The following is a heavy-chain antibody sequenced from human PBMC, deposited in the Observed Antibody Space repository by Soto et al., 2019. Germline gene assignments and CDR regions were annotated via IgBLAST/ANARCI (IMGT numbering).Heavy chain of an antibody. CDR2: IIPIVDVS. J-gene: IGHJ3*02. CDR3: ARLRSVADAFEI. Sequence: QVQLVQSGAEVKKPGSSVKVSCKASGGTFSTYIINWVRQAPAQGLEWMGRIIPIVDVSNNAQKFQGRVTITADTSTSTAYMELSSLRSDDTAIYYCARLRSVADAFEIWGQGTMVTVSS. V-gene: IGHV1-69*02. CDR1: GGTFSTYI.